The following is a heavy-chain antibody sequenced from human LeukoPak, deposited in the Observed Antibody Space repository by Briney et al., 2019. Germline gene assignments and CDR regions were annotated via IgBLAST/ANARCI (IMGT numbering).Heavy chain of an antibody. CDR2: IFYSGST. CDR1: GGSIISSSYY. D-gene: IGHD1-1*01. CDR3: ARPLAGTFPRGFHC. J-gene: IGHJ4*02. V-gene: IGHV4-39*01. Sequence: SETLSLTCTVSGGSIISSSYYWGWIRQPPGKGLEWIGSIFYSGSTYYNPSLKSRVTISVDTSKNQFSLKLSSVTAADTAVYYCARPLAGTFPRGFHCWGQGTLVTVSS.